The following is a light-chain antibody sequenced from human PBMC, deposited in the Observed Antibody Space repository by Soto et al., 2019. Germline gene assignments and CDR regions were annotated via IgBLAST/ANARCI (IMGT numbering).Light chain of an antibody. J-gene: IGKJ1*01. CDR1: QTIYSNY. V-gene: IGKV3-20*01. CDR2: GAS. Sequence: EIVLTQTPGTLSLSPGERATLSCRASQTIYSNYLAWYQQKPGQAPRLLIYGASTRITGIPDRFSGSGSGTDLTLTINRLEPEDFAVYYCQHYVNSPRTFGQGTKVEIK. CDR3: QHYVNSPRT.